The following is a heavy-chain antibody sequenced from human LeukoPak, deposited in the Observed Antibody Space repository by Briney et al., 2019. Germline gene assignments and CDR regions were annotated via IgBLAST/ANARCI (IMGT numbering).Heavy chain of an antibody. V-gene: IGHV4-59*01. J-gene: IGHJ4*02. CDR3: ARSYFWGIAVAGYYFDY. D-gene: IGHD6-19*01. Sequence: SETLSLTCTVSGGSISSYYWNWFRQPPGKGLEWIGDINYSGVTNYNPSLKSRVTMSVDTSKKQFSLKPSSVTAADTAVYYCARSYFWGIAVAGYYFDYWGQGTLVTVSS. CDR1: GGSISSYY. CDR2: INYSGVT.